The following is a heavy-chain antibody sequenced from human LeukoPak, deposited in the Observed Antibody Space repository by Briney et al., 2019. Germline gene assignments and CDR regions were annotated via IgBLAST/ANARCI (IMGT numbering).Heavy chain of an antibody. CDR1: GFTFSSYA. CDR3: AKDPSYYYDSSGYIDY. Sequence: GGSLRLSCAASGFTFSSYAMSWVRQAPGKGLEWVSAINGSGGSTYYADSVKGRFTISRDNSKNTLYLQMNSLRAEDTAVYYCAKDPSYYYDSSGYIDYWGQGTLVTVSS. J-gene: IGHJ4*02. CDR2: INGSGGST. D-gene: IGHD3-22*01. V-gene: IGHV3-23*01.